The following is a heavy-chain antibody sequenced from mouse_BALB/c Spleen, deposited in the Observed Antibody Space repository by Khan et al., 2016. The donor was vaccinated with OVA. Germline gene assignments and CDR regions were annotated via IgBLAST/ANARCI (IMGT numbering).Heavy chain of an antibody. CDR3: ARGNYYGSNSWFAY. Sequence: VQLQQSGPELVKPGASMKISCKTSGYSFTDYTMNWVKQSHGKNLEWIGLINPYNGGTTYNQKFKGKATLTVDKSSRPAYMELLSLTSEDSAVYYCARGNYYGSNSWFAYWGQGTLVTVSA. V-gene: IGHV1-18*01. CDR1: GYSFTDYT. J-gene: IGHJ3*01. D-gene: IGHD1-1*01. CDR2: INPYNGGT.